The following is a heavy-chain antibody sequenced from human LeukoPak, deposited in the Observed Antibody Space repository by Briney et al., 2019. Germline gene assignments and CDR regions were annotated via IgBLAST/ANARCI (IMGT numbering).Heavy chain of an antibody. CDR2: IYTSGST. J-gene: IGHJ4*02. V-gene: IGHV4-61*02. CDR1: GGSISSGSYY. D-gene: IGHD3-3*01. Sequence: KSSETLSLTCTVSGGSISSGSYYWSWIRQPAGKGLEWIGRIYTSGSTNYNPSLKSRVTISVDTSKNQFSLKLSSVTAADTAVYYCARGGARESGYYTLFDYWGQGTLVTVSS. CDR3: ARGGARESGYYTLFDY.